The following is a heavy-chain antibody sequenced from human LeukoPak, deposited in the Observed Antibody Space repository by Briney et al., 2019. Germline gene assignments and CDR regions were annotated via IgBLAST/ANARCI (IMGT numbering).Heavy chain of an antibody. J-gene: IGHJ4*02. CDR2: ISGSGGST. V-gene: IGHV3-23*01. CDR3: AKDRQITMIVVVILDFDY. D-gene: IGHD3-22*01. CDR1: GFTFSSYA. Sequence: PGGSLRLSCAPSGFTFSSYAMSWVRQAPGKGLEWGSAISGSGGSTYYADSVKGRFTISRDNSKNTLYLQMNSLRAEDTAVYYCAKDRQITMIVVVILDFDYWGQGTLVTVSS.